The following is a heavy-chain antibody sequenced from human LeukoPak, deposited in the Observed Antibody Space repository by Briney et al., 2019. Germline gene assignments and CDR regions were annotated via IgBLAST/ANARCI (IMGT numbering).Heavy chain of an antibody. CDR1: GFTFSTFW. D-gene: IGHD2-21*01. J-gene: IGHJ4*02. CDR2: INADGNEK. V-gene: IGHV3-7*04. CDR3: ARNRVINDF. Sequence: GGSLRLSCAASGFTFSTFWMTWVRQSPGKGLEWVANINADGNEKYYVDSVKGRFTISRDNAKNSLFLQMNSLRAEDTAVYYCARNRVINDFWGQGTLVTVSS.